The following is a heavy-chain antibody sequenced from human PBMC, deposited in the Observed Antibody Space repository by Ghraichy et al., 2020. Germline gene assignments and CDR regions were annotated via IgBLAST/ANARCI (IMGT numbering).Heavy chain of an antibody. CDR3: ARGWGRFDY. Sequence: GGSLRLSCAASGFAYNSYWMNWVRQAPGKGLEWVAYIKHDGSAEYYVDSVKGRFAISRDNANNSLFLQMNSLRAEDTAVYYCARGWGRFDYWGQGTMVTVSS. CDR2: IKHDGSAE. CDR1: GFAYNSYW. J-gene: IGHJ4*02. V-gene: IGHV3-7*01. D-gene: IGHD2-21*02.